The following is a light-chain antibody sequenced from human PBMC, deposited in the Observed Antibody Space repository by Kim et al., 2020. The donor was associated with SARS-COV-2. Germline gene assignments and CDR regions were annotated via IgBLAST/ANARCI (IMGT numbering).Light chain of an antibody. Sequence: PGQRVTISCSGSRSNIGSNTVTWYQQFPGTAPKLLIYSNSQRPSGVPDRFSGSKSGTSASLAISGLQSEDEGDYYCGAWDDSLNVVFGGGTQLTVL. V-gene: IGLV1-44*01. CDR1: RSNIGSNT. J-gene: IGLJ2*01. CDR2: SNS. CDR3: GAWDDSLNVV.